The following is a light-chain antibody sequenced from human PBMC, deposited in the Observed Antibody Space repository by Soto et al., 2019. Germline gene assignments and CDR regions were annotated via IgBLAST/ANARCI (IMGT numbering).Light chain of an antibody. CDR2: AVS. Sequence: IVMTQTPLSLSVTPGQPASISCKSSQSLLQSDGNTYLYWYLQKPGQPPQLLIYAVSNRFSGVPDRFSGSGSGTDFTLTITRLEPEDFTVYSCLQYHNLWAFGQGTKVDIK. V-gene: IGKV2D-29*01. CDR1: QSLLQSDGNTY. J-gene: IGKJ1*01. CDR3: LQYHNLWA.